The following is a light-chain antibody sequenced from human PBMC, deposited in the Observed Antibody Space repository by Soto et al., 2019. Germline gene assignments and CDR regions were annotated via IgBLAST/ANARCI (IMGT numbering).Light chain of an antibody. Sequence: DIQMTQSPSPLSASVGDRVTITCRASQAIRNYLAWYQQKPGKVPKLLIYAASTVQSGVPSRFSGSGSGTNFTLTLSSLQPEDIATYYCQKYDNVPYTFGQGTKLEIK. CDR1: QAIRNY. J-gene: IGKJ2*01. V-gene: IGKV1-27*01. CDR2: AAS. CDR3: QKYDNVPYT.